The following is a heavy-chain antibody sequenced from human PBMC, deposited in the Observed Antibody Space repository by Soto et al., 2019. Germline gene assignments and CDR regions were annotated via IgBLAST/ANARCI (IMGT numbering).Heavy chain of an antibody. Sequence: SLRISCAAWGVRFSDYAVTWALQTPGKELEWVSGLLRSGRSTYYADSVKGRFTISGDTSTNTVYLQMDSLRAEDTAVYYCAKDAIPNDGISLMDFCGQGIVVSVSS. CDR2: LLRSGRST. D-gene: IGHD2-2*02. J-gene: IGHJ1*01. V-gene: IGHV3-23*01. CDR3: AKDAIPNDGISLMDF. CDR1: GVRFSDYA.